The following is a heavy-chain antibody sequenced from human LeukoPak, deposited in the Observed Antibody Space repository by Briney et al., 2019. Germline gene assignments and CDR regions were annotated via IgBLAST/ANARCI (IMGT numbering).Heavy chain of an antibody. D-gene: IGHD2-2*01. V-gene: IGHV3-30*18. CDR2: ISYDGSNK. Sequence: GRSLRLSCAASGFTFSSYGMHWVRQAPGKGLEWVAVISYDGSNKYYADSVKGRFTISRDNSKNTLYLQMNSLRAEDTAVYYCAKDQFALARCSSTSCGYYGMDVWGQGTTVTVSS. J-gene: IGHJ6*02. CDR3: AKDQFALARCSSTSCGYYGMDV. CDR1: GFTFSSYG.